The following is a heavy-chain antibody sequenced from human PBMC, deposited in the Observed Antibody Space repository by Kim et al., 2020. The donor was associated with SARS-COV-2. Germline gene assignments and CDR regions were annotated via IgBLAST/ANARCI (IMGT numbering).Heavy chain of an antibody. J-gene: IGHJ3*02. CDR2: ISYDGSNK. CDR3: ARDYIRSGSYYDAFDI. V-gene: IGHV3-30*04. Sequence: GGSLRLSCAASGFTFSSYAMHWVRQAPGKGLEWVAVISYDGSNKYYADSVKGRFTISRDNSKNTLYLQMNSLRAEDTAVYYCARDYIRSGSYYDAFDIWGQGTMVTVSS. D-gene: IGHD1-26*01. CDR1: GFTFSSYA.